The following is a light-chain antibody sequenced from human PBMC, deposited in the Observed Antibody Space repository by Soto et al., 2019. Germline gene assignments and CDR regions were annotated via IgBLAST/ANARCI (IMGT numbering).Light chain of an antibody. CDR1: NSRSGSNY. CDR2: RND. V-gene: IGLV1-47*01. J-gene: IGLJ1*01. Sequence: QSVLPQPPSASVTPGQRVTISCSTTNSRSGSNYVYWYQQLPGAAPKLLIYRNDQRPSGVPDRFSASKSGTSASLAISGLRSEDEADYFCAKWDDSLRVYVFGSGTKLTVL. CDR3: AKWDDSLRVYV.